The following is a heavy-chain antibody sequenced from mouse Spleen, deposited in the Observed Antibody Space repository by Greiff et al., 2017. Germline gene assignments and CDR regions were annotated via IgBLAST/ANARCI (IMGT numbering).Heavy chain of an antibody. V-gene: IGHV14-4*01. CDR2: IHPENGDT. CDR3: TTDYSED. J-gene: IGHJ2*01. D-gene: IGHD2-12*01. CDR1: GFNIKDYY. Sequence: VQLQQSGAELVRPGASVKLSCTASGFNIKDYYMHWVKQRPEQGLEWIGWIHPENGDTEYASKFQGKATITAETSSNTAYLQLSSLTSEDTAVYYCTTDYSEDWGQGTTLTVSS.